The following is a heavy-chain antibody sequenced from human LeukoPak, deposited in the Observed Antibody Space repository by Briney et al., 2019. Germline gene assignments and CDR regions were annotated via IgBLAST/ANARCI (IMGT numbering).Heavy chain of an antibody. J-gene: IGHJ5*02. V-gene: IGHV4-4*09. D-gene: IGHD5-12*01. CDR3: ARRRGGYDRNWFDP. CDR2: IYTSGST. CDR1: GGSISSYY. Sequence: SETLSLTCTVSGGSISSYYWSWIRQPPGKGLEWIGYIYTSGSTNYNPSLKSGVTISVDTSKNQFSLKLSSVTAADTAVYYCARRRGGYDRNWFDPWGQGTLVTVSS.